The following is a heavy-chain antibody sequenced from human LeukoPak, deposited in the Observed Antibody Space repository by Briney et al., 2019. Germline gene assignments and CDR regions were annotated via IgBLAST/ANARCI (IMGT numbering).Heavy chain of an antibody. D-gene: IGHD6-13*01. CDR1: GYTYSTYD. J-gene: IGHJ4*02. V-gene: IGHV1-3*01. Sequence: GASVKVSCKASGYTYSTYDIHWVRQAPGQRLEWMGWINVGNGHTKYSQTFQDRVTITRDRSANTAYMELSSLRSEDTAVHYCASFRYSSSWSPLDYWGQGTLVTVSS. CDR2: INVGNGHT. CDR3: ASFRYSSSWSPLDY.